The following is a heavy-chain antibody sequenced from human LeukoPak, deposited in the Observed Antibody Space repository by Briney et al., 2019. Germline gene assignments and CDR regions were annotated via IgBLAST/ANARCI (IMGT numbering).Heavy chain of an antibody. CDR3: AKEKYYYDSSGLYDY. D-gene: IGHD3-22*01. Sequence: GGSLRLSCAASGFTFSSYWMSWVRQAPGKGLEWVANIKQDGSEKYYVDSVKGRFTISRDNAKNSLYLQMNSLRAEDTAVYYCAKEKYYYDSSGLYDYWGQGALVTVSS. CDR1: GFTFSSYW. CDR2: IKQDGSEK. V-gene: IGHV3-7*03. J-gene: IGHJ4*02.